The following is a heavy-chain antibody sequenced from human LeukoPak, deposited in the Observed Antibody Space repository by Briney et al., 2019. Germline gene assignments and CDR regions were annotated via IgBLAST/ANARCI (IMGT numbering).Heavy chain of an antibody. Sequence: GGSLRLSCAASGFTFSSYGMHWVRQAPGKGLEWVAVIWYDGSNKYYADSVKGRFTISRDNSKNTLYLQMSSLRAEDTAVYYCVKAGYYYDSSGYYVNDAFDIWGQGTMVTVSS. CDR2: IWYDGSNK. D-gene: IGHD3-22*01. V-gene: IGHV3-30*02. CDR3: VKAGYYYDSSGYYVNDAFDI. CDR1: GFTFSSYG. J-gene: IGHJ3*02.